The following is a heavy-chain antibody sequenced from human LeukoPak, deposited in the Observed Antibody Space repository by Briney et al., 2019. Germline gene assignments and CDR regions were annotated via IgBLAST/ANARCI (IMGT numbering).Heavy chain of an antibody. J-gene: IGHJ4*02. D-gene: IGHD5-18*01. CDR3: ATGDTALVLRPFDY. CDR2: ISSGTSYI. CDR1: GFTFSSYN. V-gene: IGHV3-21*01. Sequence: PGGSLRLSCAASGFTFSSYNMNWVRQAPGKGLEWVSSISSGTSYIHYADSVKGRFTISRDNAKNSLYLQMHSLRAEDTALYYCATGDTALVLRPFDYWGQGTLVTVSS.